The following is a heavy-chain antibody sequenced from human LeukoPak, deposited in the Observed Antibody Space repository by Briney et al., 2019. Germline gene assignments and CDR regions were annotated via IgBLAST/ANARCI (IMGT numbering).Heavy chain of an antibody. J-gene: IGHJ4*02. CDR1: DGSISNYF. CDR3: ARHGRMVIMSKFSTGIDQ. V-gene: IGHV4-59*08. Sequence: SETVSLTCTVPDGSISNYFWSWIRQPPGKGLEWIGYIYYTGMTNSNPSLKSRVTISMDTSKNQFSLNLRSVTAADTAIYYCARHGRMVIMSKFSTGIDQWGQGTLVTVSS. CDR2: IYYTGMT. D-gene: IGHD2-8*01.